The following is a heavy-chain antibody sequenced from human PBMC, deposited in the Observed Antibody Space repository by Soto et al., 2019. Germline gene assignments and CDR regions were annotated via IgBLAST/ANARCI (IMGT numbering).Heavy chain of an antibody. CDR2: IIPILGIA. D-gene: IGHD3-10*01. J-gene: IGHJ6*02. Sequence: QVQLVQSVAEVKKPGSSVKVSCKASGGTFSSYTISWVRQAPGQGLEWMGRIIPILGIANYAQKFQGRVTITADKSTSTAYMELSSLISEDTAVYYCARVAGVNYYYYGMDVWGQGTTVTVSS. CDR1: GGTFSSYT. CDR3: ARVAGVNYYYYGMDV. V-gene: IGHV1-69*02.